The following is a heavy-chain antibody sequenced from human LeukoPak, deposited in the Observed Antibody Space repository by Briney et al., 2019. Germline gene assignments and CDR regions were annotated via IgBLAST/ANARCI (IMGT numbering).Heavy chain of an antibody. J-gene: IGHJ6*03. D-gene: IGHD4-17*01. CDR3: ARGKCYGDYGPVSCYSQADYYYMDV. CDR1: GGTFSSYA. CDR2: IIPIFGTA. V-gene: IGHV1-69*06. Sequence: GASVKVSCKASGGTFSSYAISWVRQAPGQGLEWMGGIIPIFGTANYAQKFQGRVTITADKSTSTAYMELSSLRSEDTAVYYCARGKCYGDYGPVSCYSQADYYYMDVWGKGTTVTVSS.